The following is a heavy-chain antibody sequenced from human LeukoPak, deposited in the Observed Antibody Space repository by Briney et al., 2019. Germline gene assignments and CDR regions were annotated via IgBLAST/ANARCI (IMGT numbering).Heavy chain of an antibody. CDR1: GFTFSSFA. J-gene: IGHJ4*02. V-gene: IGHV3-23*01. CDR3: ATYGDYEAYHFDY. D-gene: IGHD4-17*01. Sequence: PARGSLRLSCAASGFTFSSFAMSWVRQAPGKGLEWVSAVSSSGGRTYYADSVKGRFTISRDNSKNTLYLQMNSLRAEDTAVYYCATYGDYEAYHFDYWGQGTLVTVSS. CDR2: VSSSGGRT.